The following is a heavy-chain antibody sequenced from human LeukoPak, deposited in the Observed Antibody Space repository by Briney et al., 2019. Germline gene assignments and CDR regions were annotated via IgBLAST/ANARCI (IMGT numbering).Heavy chain of an antibody. CDR1: GGSISSGGYS. V-gene: IGHV4-30-2*01. Sequence: PSETLSLTCAVSGGSISSGGYSWSWIRQPPGKGLEWIGYIYHSGSTYYNPSLKSRVTISVDRSKNQFSLKLSSVTAADTAVYYCARGGGRFGELSWWFDPWGQGTLVTVSS. CDR2: IYHSGST. CDR3: ARGGGRFGELSWWFDP. D-gene: IGHD3-10*01. J-gene: IGHJ5*02.